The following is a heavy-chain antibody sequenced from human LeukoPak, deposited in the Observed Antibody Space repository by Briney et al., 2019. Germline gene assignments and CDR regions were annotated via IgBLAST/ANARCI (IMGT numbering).Heavy chain of an antibody. J-gene: IGHJ5*02. Sequence: PGGSLRLSCAASGFTFSDYYMSWIRQAPGKGLEWVSYISSSGSTIYYADPVKGRFTISRDNAKDSLYLQMNSLRAEDTAVYYCARVERESSSWFLTPFDPWGQGTLVTVSS. V-gene: IGHV3-11*01. CDR3: ARVERESSSWFLTPFDP. CDR2: ISSSGSTI. D-gene: IGHD6-13*01. CDR1: GFTFSDYY.